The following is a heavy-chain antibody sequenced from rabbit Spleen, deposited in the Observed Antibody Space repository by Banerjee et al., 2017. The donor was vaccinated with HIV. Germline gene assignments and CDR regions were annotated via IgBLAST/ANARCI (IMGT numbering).Heavy chain of an antibody. J-gene: IGHJ4*01. V-gene: IGHV1S45*01. Sequence: QEQLEESGGDLVKPGASLTLTCTASGFSFSSSYWICWVRQAPGKGLEWIACIYAGSSGNTYYASWAKGRFTISKTSSTTVTLQMTSLTAADTATYFCARNLDGGRWTDLTLWGPGTLVTVS. D-gene: IGHD4-2*01. CDR2: IYAGSSGNT. CDR1: GFSFSSSYW. CDR3: ARNLDGGRWTDLTL.